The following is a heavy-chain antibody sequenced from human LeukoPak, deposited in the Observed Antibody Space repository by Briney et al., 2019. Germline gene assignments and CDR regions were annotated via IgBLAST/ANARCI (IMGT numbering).Heavy chain of an antibody. D-gene: IGHD3-22*01. CDR2: IYYSGST. Sequence: SETLSLTCTVSGDSVSSGGYYWSWIRQHPGKGLEWIGYIYYSGSTYYNPSLKSRVTISVDTSKNQFSLKLSSVTAADTAVYYCARERYYDSSGSTQNWFDPWGQGTLVTVSS. CDR1: GDSVSSGGYY. J-gene: IGHJ5*02. CDR3: ARERYYDSSGSTQNWFDP. V-gene: IGHV4-31*03.